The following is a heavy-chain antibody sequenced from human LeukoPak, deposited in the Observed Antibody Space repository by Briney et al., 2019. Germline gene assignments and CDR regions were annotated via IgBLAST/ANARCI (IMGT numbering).Heavy chain of an antibody. J-gene: IGHJ3*02. D-gene: IGHD6-19*01. Sequence: GRSLRLSWAASGFTFSSYGMHWVRQAPGKGLEWVAAISYDGSNKYYADSVKGRFTISRDNSKNTLYLQMNSLRAEDTAVYYCAKGYGSGWTDVFDIWGQGTMVTVSS. CDR1: GFTFSSYG. V-gene: IGHV3-30*18. CDR2: ISYDGSNK. CDR3: AKGYGSGWTDVFDI.